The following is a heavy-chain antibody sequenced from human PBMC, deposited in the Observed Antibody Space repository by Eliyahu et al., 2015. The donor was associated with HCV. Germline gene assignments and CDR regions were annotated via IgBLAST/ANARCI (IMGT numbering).Heavy chain of an antibody. Sequence: EVQLLESGGGLVQPGGSLRLSXXAXGFTCRAYAMSWVRQAPGTGXEWFSAITGGGGDTYYADSVKGRFTVSRDNSKNTLYLQMNSLRAEDTAVYYCAKGSTGARPYYFDFWGQGTLVTVSS. J-gene: IGHJ4*02. CDR1: GFTCRAYA. CDR3: AKGSTGARPYYFDF. D-gene: IGHD2-2*01. V-gene: IGHV3-23*01. CDR2: ITGGGGDT.